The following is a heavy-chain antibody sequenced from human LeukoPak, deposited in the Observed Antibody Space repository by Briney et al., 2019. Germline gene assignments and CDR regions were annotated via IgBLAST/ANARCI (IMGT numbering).Heavy chain of an antibody. V-gene: IGHV3-30*02. Sequence: GGSLRLSCAASGFTFSSYGMHWVRQAPGKGLEWVAFIRYDGSNKYYADSVKGRFTISRDNSKNTLYLQMNSLRAEDTAVYYCAKDHLPGYSYGYFDYWGQGTLVTVSS. CDR2: IRYDGSNK. CDR3: AKDHLPGYSYGYFDY. J-gene: IGHJ4*02. D-gene: IGHD5-18*01. CDR1: GFTFSSYG.